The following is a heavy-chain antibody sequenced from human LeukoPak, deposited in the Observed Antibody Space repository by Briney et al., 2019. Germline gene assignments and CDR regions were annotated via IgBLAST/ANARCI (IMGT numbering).Heavy chain of an antibody. CDR2: INHSGST. J-gene: IGHJ3*02. V-gene: IGHV4-34*01. CDR3: ARALGAFDI. CDR1: GGSFSSYY. Sequence: SETLSLTCAVYGGSFSSYYWTWIRQPPGKGLEWIGEINHSGSTNYNPSLKSRVTISLDKSKNQVSLKLNSVTAADTAVYYCARALGAFDIWGQGTMVTVSS.